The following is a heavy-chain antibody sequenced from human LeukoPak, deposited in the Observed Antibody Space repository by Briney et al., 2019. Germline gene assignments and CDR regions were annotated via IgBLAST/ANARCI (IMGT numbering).Heavy chain of an antibody. J-gene: IGHJ4*02. Sequence: PSETLSLTCAVYGGSFSGYYWNWIRQHPGKGLEWIGYIYYSGSTNYNPSLKSRVTISVDTSKNQFSLKLSSVTAADTAVYYCARGADSSGYYSIFYFDYWGQGTLVTVSS. D-gene: IGHD3-22*01. CDR3: ARGADSSGYYSIFYFDY. CDR2: IYYSGST. V-gene: IGHV4-59*01. CDR1: GGSFSGYY.